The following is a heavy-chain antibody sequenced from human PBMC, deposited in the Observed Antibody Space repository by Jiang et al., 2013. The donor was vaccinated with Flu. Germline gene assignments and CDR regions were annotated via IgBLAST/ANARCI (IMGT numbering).Heavy chain of an antibody. CDR1: GGSISSSSYY. CDR2: IYYSGST. CDR3: ARHFQPLLYEYYFDY. J-gene: IGHJ4*02. Sequence: GSGLVKPSETLSLTCTVSGGSISSSSYYWGWIRQPPGKGLEWIGSIYYSGSTYYNPSLKSRVTISVDTSKNQFSLKLSSVTAADTAVYYCARHFQPLLYEYYFDYWGQGTLVTVSS. V-gene: IGHV4-39*01. D-gene: IGHD2-2*02.